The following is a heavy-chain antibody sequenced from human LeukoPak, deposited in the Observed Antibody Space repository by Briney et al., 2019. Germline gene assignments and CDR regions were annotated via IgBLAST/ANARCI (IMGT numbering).Heavy chain of an antibody. D-gene: IGHD1-26*01. Sequence: GGSLRLSCAASVFTFSSYWMSSVRQAPGKGLEWVANIKQDGSENYYVDSVKGRFTSSRDNAKNSLYLQMNSLRAEDTAVYYCARDKDVGPSLFDYWGQGTLVTVYS. CDR3: ARDKDVGPSLFDY. J-gene: IGHJ4*02. CDR1: VFTFSSYW. V-gene: IGHV3-7*01. CDR2: IKQDGSEN.